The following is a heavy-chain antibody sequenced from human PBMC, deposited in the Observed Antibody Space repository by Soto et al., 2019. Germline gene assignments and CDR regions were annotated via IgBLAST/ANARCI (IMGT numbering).Heavy chain of an antibody. J-gene: IGHJ4*02. CDR1: GFTFSSYG. CDR3: AKSGSFFRPSLGYFDY. CDR2: ISYDGSNK. D-gene: IGHD1-26*01. V-gene: IGHV3-30*18. Sequence: GGSLRLSCAASGFTFSSYGMHWVRQAPGKGLEWVAVISYDGSNKYYADSVKGRFTISRDNSKNTLYLQMSRLSSDDTAVYYCAKSGSFFRPSLGYFDYWGQGTLVTVSS.